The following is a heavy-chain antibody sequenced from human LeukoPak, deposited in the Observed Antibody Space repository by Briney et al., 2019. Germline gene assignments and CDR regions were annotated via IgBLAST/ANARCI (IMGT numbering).Heavy chain of an antibody. V-gene: IGHV3-20*04. D-gene: IGHD2/OR15-2a*01. Sequence: SGGSLRLSCAASGFTFDDYGMSWVRQAPGKGLEWVSGINWNGGSTGYADSVKGRFTISRDNAKNSLYLQMNSLRAEDTAVYYCARDLRRQPHFPNNNWFDPWGQGTLVTVSS. J-gene: IGHJ5*02. CDR3: ARDLRRQPHFPNNNWFDP. CDR1: GFTFDDYG. CDR2: INWNGGST.